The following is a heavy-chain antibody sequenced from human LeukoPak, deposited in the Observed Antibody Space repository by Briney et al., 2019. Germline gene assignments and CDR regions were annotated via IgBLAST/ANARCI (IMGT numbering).Heavy chain of an antibody. J-gene: IGHJ4*02. CDR2: ISSSSSII. CDR3: AHSSGYAYGHDS. D-gene: IGHD3-22*01. V-gene: IGHV3-21*01. CDR1: GFTFSSYS. Sequence: GGSLRLSCAASGFTFSSYSMSWVRQAPGKGLEWVSYISSSSSIIYYADSVKGRFTISRDNAKNSLYLQMNSLRAEDTAVYYCAHSSGYAYGHDSWGRGTLVTVSS.